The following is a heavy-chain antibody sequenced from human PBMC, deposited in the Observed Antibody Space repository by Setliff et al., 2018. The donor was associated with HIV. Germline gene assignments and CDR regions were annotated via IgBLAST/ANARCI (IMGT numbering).Heavy chain of an antibody. Sequence: GGSLRLSCAASGFTFSGYGMHWVRQAPGKGLEWVAVISYDGSNKYYADSVKGRVTISRDNSKNTVDLQMNSLRAEDTAVYYCAKDGDYSNWDYDAFDIWGQGTMVTVSS. V-gene: IGHV3-30*18. D-gene: IGHD1-7*01. CDR2: ISYDGSNK. CDR1: GFTFSGYG. J-gene: IGHJ3*02. CDR3: AKDGDYSNWDYDAFDI.